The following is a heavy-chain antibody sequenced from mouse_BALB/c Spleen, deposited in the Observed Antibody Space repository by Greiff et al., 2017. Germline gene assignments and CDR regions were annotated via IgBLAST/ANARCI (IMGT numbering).Heavy chain of an antibody. D-gene: IGHD2-14*01. J-gene: IGHJ3*01. CDR2: IDPETGGT. V-gene: IGHV1-15*01. Sequence: VQLHQSGAELVRPGASVTLSCKASGYTFTDYEMHWVKQTPVHGLEWIGAIDPETGGTAYNQKFKGKATLTADKSSSTAYMELRSLTSEDSAVYYCTRGRRYDGVYWFAYWGQGTLVTVSA. CDR1: GYTFTDYE. CDR3: TRGRRYDGVYWFAY.